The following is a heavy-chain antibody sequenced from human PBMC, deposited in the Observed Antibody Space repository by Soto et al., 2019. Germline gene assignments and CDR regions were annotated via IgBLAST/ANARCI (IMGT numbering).Heavy chain of an antibody. CDR2: TYYRSKWFN. Sequence: SQTLSLTCAISGDSVSSDSAAWNWIRQSPSRGLEWLGRTYYRSKWFNDYAVSVEGRITINPDTFKNQFSLQLNSLTPEDTGVYYCARGYAFAVWGQGTMVTVSS. V-gene: IGHV6-1*01. CDR3: ARGYAFAV. CDR1: GDSVSSDSAA. J-gene: IGHJ3*01.